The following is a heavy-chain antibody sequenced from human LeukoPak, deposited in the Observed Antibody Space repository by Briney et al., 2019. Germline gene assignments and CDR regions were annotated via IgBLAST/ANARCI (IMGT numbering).Heavy chain of an antibody. J-gene: IGHJ4*02. CDR2: IYYSGST. CDR1: GGSISSSSYY. CDR3: ARHREMATIDY. Sequence: SETLSLTCTVSGGSISSSSYYWGWIRQPPGKGLEWIGSIYYSGSTYYNPSLKSRVTISVDTSKNQFSLKLSSVTAADTAAYYCARHREMATIDYWGQGTLVTVSS. D-gene: IGHD5-24*01. V-gene: IGHV4-39*01.